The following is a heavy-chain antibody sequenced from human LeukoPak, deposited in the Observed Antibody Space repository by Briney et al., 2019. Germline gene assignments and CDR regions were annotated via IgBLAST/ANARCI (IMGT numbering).Heavy chain of an antibody. CDR2: INPNSGGT. V-gene: IGHV1-2*02. J-gene: IGHJ3*02. D-gene: IGHD4-17*01. Sequence: GASVKVSCKASGYTFTGYYMHWVRQAPGQGLEWMGWINPNSGGTEYAQKFQGRVTMTRDTSISTAYMELSRLRYDDTADYYCARHYGQNAFDIWGQGTMVTVSS. CDR1: GYTFTGYY. CDR3: ARHYGQNAFDI.